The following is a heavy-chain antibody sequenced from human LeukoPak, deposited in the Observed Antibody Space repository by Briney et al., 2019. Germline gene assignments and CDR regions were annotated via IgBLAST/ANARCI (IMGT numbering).Heavy chain of an antibody. J-gene: IGHJ4*02. D-gene: IGHD3-10*01. CDR3: ATANPKWFGELLHYYFDY. CDR2: FDPEDGET. CDR1: GYTLTELS. V-gene: IGHV1-24*01. Sequence: ASVTVSFTVSGYTLTELSMHWVRQAPGKGLEWMGGFDPEDGETIYAQKFQDRVTMTEDTSTDTAYMELSSLRSEDTAVYYCATANPKWFGELLHYYFDYWGQGTLVTVSS.